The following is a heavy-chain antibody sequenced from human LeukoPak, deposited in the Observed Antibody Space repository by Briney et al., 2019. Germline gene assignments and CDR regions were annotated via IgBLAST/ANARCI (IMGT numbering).Heavy chain of an antibody. J-gene: IGHJ4*02. Sequence: GGSLRLSCAASGFTFSSYGMHWVRQAPGKGLEWVAVISYDGSNKYYADSVKGRFTISRDNSKNTLYLQMNSLRAEDTAVYYRARERITMVRGVIPNYYFDYWGQGTLVTVSS. CDR1: GFTFSSYG. CDR2: ISYDGSNK. V-gene: IGHV3-30*03. D-gene: IGHD3-10*01. CDR3: ARERITMVRGVIPNYYFDY.